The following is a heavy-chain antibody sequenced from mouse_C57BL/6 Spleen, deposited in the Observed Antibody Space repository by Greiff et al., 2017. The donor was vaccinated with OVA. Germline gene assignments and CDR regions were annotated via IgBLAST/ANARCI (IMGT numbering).Heavy chain of an antibody. CDR2: IYPRSGNT. CDR3: GRGDSNLYYFDY. J-gene: IGHJ2*01. CDR1: GYTFTSYG. D-gene: IGHD2-5*01. Sequence: QVQLQQSGAELARPGASVKLSCKASGYTFTSYGISWVKQRTGQGLEWIGEIYPRSGNTYYNEKFKGKATLTADKSSSTAYKELRSLTSEDSAVYFCGRGDSNLYYFDYWGQGTTLTVSS. V-gene: IGHV1-81*01.